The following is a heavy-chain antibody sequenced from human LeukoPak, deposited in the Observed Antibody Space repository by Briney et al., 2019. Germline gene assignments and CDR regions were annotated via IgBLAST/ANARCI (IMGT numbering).Heavy chain of an antibody. J-gene: IGHJ2*01. D-gene: IGHD4-17*01. V-gene: IGHV4-59*01. Sequence: PSETLSLTCTVSHDSISSDYWSWIRQPPGKGLEWVGYISYSGNTKYSPSLKSRVTISGDRSKNQFSLKMTSVTAADTAVYYCAKSHPAVTTTDWYFDLWGRGTLVTVSS. CDR3: AKSHPAVTTTDWYFDL. CDR1: HDSISSDY. CDR2: ISYSGNT.